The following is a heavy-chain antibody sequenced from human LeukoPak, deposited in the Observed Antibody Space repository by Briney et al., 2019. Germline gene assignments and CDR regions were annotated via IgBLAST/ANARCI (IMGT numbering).Heavy chain of an antibody. J-gene: IGHJ4*02. D-gene: IGHD3-10*01. Sequence: GASVKVSCKASGGTFSRYAISWGRQAPGQGLEWMGRIIPILGIANYAQKFQGRVTITADKSTSTAYMELSSLRSEDTAVYYCARSAGSGYFDYWGQGTLVTVSS. V-gene: IGHV1-69*04. CDR1: GGTFSRYA. CDR2: IIPILGIA. CDR3: ARSAGSGYFDY.